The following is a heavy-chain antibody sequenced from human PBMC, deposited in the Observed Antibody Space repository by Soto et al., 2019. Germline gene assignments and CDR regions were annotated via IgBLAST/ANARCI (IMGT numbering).Heavy chain of an antibody. CDR3: VIGDRNSGWLF. Sequence: EVQLLESGGGLIQPGGSLRLSCVASGFNFDSYGMSWVRQAPGKGLEWVSAIGNNGVTAYSRDSAKGRFNISRDNSQNTLFLQMSSLRADDTALYYCVIGDRNSGWLFWGQGILVTVSS. CDR2: IGNNGVTA. V-gene: IGHV3-23*01. CDR1: GFNFDSYG. D-gene: IGHD6-19*01. J-gene: IGHJ4*02.